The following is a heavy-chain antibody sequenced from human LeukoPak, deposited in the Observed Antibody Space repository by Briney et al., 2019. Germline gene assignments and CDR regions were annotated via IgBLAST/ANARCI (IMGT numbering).Heavy chain of an antibody. J-gene: IGHJ3*02. D-gene: IGHD1-1*01. Sequence: SETLSHTCTVTGGSISIYYWSWIRQPPGKGLEWIGYIYYSGSTNYNPSLKSRVTISVDTSKNQFSLKLSSVTAADTAVYYCARGGNWYDAFDIWGQGTMVTVSS. CDR2: IYYSGST. CDR3: ARGGNWYDAFDI. CDR1: GGSISIYY. V-gene: IGHV4-59*08.